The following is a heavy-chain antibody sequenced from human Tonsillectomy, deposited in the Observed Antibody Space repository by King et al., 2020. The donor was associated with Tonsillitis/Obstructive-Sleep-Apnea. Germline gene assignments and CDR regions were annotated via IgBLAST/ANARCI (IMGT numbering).Heavy chain of an antibody. CDR1: GFTFSTYS. V-gene: IGHV3-48*01. D-gene: IGHD1-1*01. CDR3: TRDKRQRWALDF. J-gene: IGHJ4*02. CDR2: ISGSGNTI. Sequence: VQLVESGGGLEQPGGSLRLSCAASGFTFSTYSMNWVRQAPGKGLEWVSFISGSGNTIYYADSVKGRFTITRDNANNSLFLQMNSLRVKDTALYYCTRDKRQRWALDFWGQGTLVTVSS.